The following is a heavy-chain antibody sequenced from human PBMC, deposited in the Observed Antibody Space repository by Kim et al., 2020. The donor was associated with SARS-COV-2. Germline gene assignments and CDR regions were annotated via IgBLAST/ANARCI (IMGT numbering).Heavy chain of an antibody. Sequence: ASVKVSCKASGYTFRSHSITWVRQAPGLGLEWMGWIGAYNGNTDYAQKVQGRVTLTTDTSTSTAYMELRSLRSDDTAIYYCAREDTEISETAFDIWGQGTLVTVSS. CDR1: GYTFRSHS. V-gene: IGHV1-18*01. J-gene: IGHJ3*02. D-gene: IGHD5-18*01. CDR3: AREDTEISETAFDI. CDR2: IGAYNGNT.